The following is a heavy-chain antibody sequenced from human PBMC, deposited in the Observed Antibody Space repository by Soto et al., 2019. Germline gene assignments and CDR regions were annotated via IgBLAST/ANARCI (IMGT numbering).Heavy chain of an antibody. V-gene: IGHV3-73*02. CDR2: IRGEKETYAT. D-gene: IGHD3-16*01. Sequence: EVLLVESGGGLVQPGGSLKLSCAASGFTFSDSPIHWVRQASGKGLEWVGRIRGEKETYATAYAASVNGRFTFSRDDSKNTAYLHMTGLKTEDTAVYYCGRQWGDLPDHWGQGTLVTVSS. J-gene: IGHJ5*02. CDR3: GRQWGDLPDH. CDR1: GFTFSDSP.